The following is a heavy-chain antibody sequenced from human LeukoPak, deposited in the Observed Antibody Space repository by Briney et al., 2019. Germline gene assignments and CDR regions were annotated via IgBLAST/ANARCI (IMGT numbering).Heavy chain of an antibody. CDR3: ARVGATGTTSPFDY. CDR2: INPNSGGT. V-gene: IGHV1-2*02. CDR1: GYTFTCYY. J-gene: IGHJ4*02. Sequence: ASVKVSCKASGYTFTCYYMHWVRQAPGQGLEWMGWINPNSGGTNYAQKFQGRVTMTRDTSISTAYMELSRLRSDDTAVYYCARVGATGTTSPFDYWGQGTLVTVSS. D-gene: IGHD1-1*01.